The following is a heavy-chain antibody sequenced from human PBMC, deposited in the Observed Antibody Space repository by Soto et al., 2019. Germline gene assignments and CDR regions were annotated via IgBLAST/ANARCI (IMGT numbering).Heavy chain of an antibody. CDR3: AKFQLVSTLLNFDWYSGYGMDV. V-gene: IGHV3-23*01. CDR2: ISGSGGST. D-gene: IGHD3-9*01. J-gene: IGHJ6*02. CDR1: GFTFSSYA. Sequence: GGSLRLSCAASGFTFSSYAMSWVRQAPGKGLEWVSAISGSGGSTYYADSVKGRFTISRDNSKNTLYLQMNSLRAEDTAVYYCAKFQLVSTLLNFDWYSGYGMDVWGQGTTVTVSS.